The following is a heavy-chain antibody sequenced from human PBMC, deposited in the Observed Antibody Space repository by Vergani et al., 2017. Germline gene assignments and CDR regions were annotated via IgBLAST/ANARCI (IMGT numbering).Heavy chain of an antibody. Sequence: QVQLVESGGGVVQPGRSLRLSCAASGFTFNPYGMHWVRQAPGKGLEWVAVTWYDGNNKQYADSVKGRFTISRDNSKSTMYLQMNSLRDEDTGVYYCARDVRFLYNRVDPWCQGTLVTVSS. CDR1: GFTFNPYG. V-gene: IGHV3-33*01. D-gene: IGHD1-14*01. J-gene: IGHJ5*02. CDR3: ARDVRFLYNRVDP. CDR2: TWYDGNNK.